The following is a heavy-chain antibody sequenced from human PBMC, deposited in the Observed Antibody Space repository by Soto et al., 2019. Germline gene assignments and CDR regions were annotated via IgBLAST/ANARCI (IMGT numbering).Heavy chain of an antibody. V-gene: IGHV3-23*01. CDR2: ISASGGSA. CDR3: AKGRFSSSWYRDLDY. D-gene: IGHD6-13*01. CDR1: GFTFRSYA. J-gene: IGHJ4*02. Sequence: GGSLRLSCAASGFTFRSYAMTWVRQAPGKGLQWVSAISASGGSAYYADSVEGRFTISRDNSKNTLYLQMNSLRAEDTAVYYCAKGRFSSSWYRDLDYWGQGTLVTVSS.